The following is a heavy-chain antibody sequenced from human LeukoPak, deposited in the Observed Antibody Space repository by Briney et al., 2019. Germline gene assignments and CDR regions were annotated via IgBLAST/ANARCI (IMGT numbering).Heavy chain of an antibody. CDR2: LYNRGST. CDR1: GYSISSGYF. D-gene: IGHD3-10*01. CDR3: ARVYGFVYGPYFDY. V-gene: IGHV4-38-2*01. J-gene: IGHJ4*02. Sequence: SETLSLTCAVSGYSISSGYFWGWIRQPPGEGLEWIGSLYNRGSTYYNPSLKSRVTMSIDTSKNQFSLNLSSVTAADTAVYYCARVYGFVYGPYFDYWGPGTLVTVPS.